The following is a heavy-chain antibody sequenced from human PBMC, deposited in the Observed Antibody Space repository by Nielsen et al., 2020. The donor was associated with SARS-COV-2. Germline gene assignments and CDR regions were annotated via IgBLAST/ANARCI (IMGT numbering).Heavy chain of an antibody. J-gene: IGHJ4*02. V-gene: IGHV1-2*06. D-gene: IGHD1-1*01. CDR2: FNPDSGGA. Sequence: ASVKVSCKASGYSFTAYYIHWVRQAHGLGLEWMGRFNPDSGGAYYAQKFQGRVTMTRDTPISTAYMDLSSLKSDDTAVYYCARAKWNWNDLDYWGQGTLVTVSS. CDR3: ARAKWNWNDLDY. CDR1: GYSFTAYY.